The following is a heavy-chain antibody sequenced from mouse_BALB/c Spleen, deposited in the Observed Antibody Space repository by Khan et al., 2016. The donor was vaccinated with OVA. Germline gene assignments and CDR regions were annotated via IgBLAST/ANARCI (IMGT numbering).Heavy chain of an antibody. V-gene: IGHV1-7*01. CDR3: AASILFYYSMDY. Sequence: QVQLQQSGAELAKPGASVKMSCKASGYTFTSYWMHWVKQRPGQGLEWIGYINPSTGYTEYNQKFKDKATLTTDKSSSTAYMHLSSLTSEDSAVYCGAASILFYYSMDYWGQGTSVTVSS. CDR2: INPSTGYT. J-gene: IGHJ4*01. D-gene: IGHD6-1*01. CDR1: GYTFTSYW.